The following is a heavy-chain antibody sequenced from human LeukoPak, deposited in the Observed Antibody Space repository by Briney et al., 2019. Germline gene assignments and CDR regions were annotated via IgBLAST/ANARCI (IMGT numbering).Heavy chain of an antibody. CDR3: ARDPTTYYDFWSGNSC. V-gene: IGHV3-21*01. D-gene: IGHD3-3*01. J-gene: IGHJ4*02. Sequence: GGSLRLSCAASGFTFSSYSMNWVRQAPGKGLEWVSSISSSNSYIYYADSVKGRFTISRDNAKNSLYLQMNSLRAEDTAVYYCARDPTTYYDFWSGNSCWGQGTLVTVSS. CDR2: ISSSNSYI. CDR1: GFTFSSYS.